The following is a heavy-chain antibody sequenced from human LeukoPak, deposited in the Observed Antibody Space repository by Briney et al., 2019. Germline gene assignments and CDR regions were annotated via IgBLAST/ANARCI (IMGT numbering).Heavy chain of an antibody. Sequence: GGSLRLSCAASTFTFSNYWMNWVRQAPGKGLEWVATIEHDGSEKHYVDSVEGRFTISRHNAMNSLYLPMHRLSAEDTAVSYCARDRGLSGYDLCDYWGQGTLVTVSS. CDR3: ARDRGLSGYDLCDY. CDR2: IEHDGSEK. D-gene: IGHD5-12*01. J-gene: IGHJ4*02. V-gene: IGHV3-7*01. CDR1: TFTFSNYW.